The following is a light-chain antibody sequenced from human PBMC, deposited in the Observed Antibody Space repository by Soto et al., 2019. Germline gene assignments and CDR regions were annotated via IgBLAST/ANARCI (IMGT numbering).Light chain of an antibody. CDR3: QQANRDPPWT. CDR2: TAS. CDR1: QDISNW. J-gene: IGKJ1*01. V-gene: IGKV1-12*01. Sequence: DIQMTQSPSSVSASVGDSVTITCRASQDISNWLAWYQQKPGKAPKLLIYTASSLQSGVPSRFSGSGSGTDFTLTIIGLQPEDVSTSYCQQANRDPPWTFGQGTKVEIK.